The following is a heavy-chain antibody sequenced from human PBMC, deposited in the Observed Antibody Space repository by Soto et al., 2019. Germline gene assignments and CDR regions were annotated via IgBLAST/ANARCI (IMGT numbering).Heavy chain of an antibody. V-gene: IGHV1-18*01. CDR1: GYTFTNFG. CDR2: INTYNENT. J-gene: IGHJ6*02. D-gene: IGHD3-22*01. CDR3: ARRPGPSSGYSPYYYSGMDV. Sequence: QVQLVQSGAEVKKPGASVKVSCKASGYTFTNFGISWVRQAPGQGLEWMGWINTYNENTNYAQKFQGRVTMTTDTSTTTAYMELRSLRSDDTAVYYCARRPGPSSGYSPYYYSGMDVWGQGTTVTVSS.